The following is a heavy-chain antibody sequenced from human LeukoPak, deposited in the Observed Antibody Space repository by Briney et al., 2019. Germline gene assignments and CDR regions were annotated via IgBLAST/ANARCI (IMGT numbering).Heavy chain of an antibody. D-gene: IGHD3-16*01. CDR1: GYSFTTYW. CDR2: IYPGDSDA. V-gene: IGHV5-51*01. J-gene: IGHJ5*02. Sequence: GESLKISCKGSGYSFTTYWIGWVRQMPGKGLEWMGIIYPGDSDARYGPSFQGQVTISVDKSINTAFLQWSSLKASDTAMYYCARQITFGGVEFDPWGQGTLVTVSS. CDR3: ARQITFGGVEFDP.